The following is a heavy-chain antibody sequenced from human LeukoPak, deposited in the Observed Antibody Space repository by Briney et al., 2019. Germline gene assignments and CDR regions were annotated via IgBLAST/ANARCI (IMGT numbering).Heavy chain of an antibody. D-gene: IGHD3-10*02. V-gene: IGHV4-31*03. J-gene: IGHJ3*02. CDR2: IYYSGST. CDR1: GGSISSGGYY. CDR3: ARDRSLFGIRSSNAFDI. Sequence: SETLSLTCTVSGGSISSGGYYWSWIRQHPGKGLEWIGYIYYSGSTYYNPSLKSRVTISVDTSKNQFSLKLSSVTAADTAVYYCARDRSLFGIRSSNAFDIWGQGTMVTVSS.